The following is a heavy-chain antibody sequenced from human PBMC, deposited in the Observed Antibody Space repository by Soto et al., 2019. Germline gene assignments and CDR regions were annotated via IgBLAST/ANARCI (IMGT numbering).Heavy chain of an antibody. CDR2: ISYDGSNK. J-gene: IGHJ6*02. V-gene: IGHV3-30-3*01. CDR3: ARDWGDVLTGPPLGYGMDV. Sequence: GGSLRLSCAASGFTFSSYAMHWVRQAPGKGLEWVAVISYDGSNKYYADSVKGRFTISRDNSKNTLYLQMNSLRAEDTAVYYCARDWGDVLTGPPLGYGMDVWGQGTTVTVSS. CDR1: GFTFSSYA. D-gene: IGHD3-9*01.